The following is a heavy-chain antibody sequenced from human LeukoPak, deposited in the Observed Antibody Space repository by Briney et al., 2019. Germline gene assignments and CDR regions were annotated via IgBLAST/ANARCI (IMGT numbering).Heavy chain of an antibody. CDR3: ARTPSLLCGGDCWPYYYYYGMDV. J-gene: IGHJ6*02. D-gene: IGHD2-21*02. Sequence: PSETLSLTCTVSGGSISSSSYYWGWIRQPPGKGLEWIGSIYYSGSTYYNPSLKSRVTISVDTSKNQFSLKLSSVTAADTAVYYCARTPSLLCGGDCWPYYYYYGMDVWGQGTTVTVSS. CDR1: GGSISSSSYY. V-gene: IGHV4-39*01. CDR2: IYYSGST.